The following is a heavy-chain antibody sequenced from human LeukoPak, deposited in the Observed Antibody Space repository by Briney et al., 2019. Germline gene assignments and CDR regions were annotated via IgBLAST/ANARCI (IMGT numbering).Heavy chain of an antibody. D-gene: IGHD2-15*01. CDR2: ISGSGGST. J-gene: IGHJ4*02. Sequence: PGGSLRLSCAASGFTFSSYAMSWVRQAPGKGLEWVSAISGSGGSTYYADSVKGRFTISRDNSKNTLYLQMNRLRAEHTAVYYCAKAGCSGGSCYLKYYFDYWGQGTLVTVSS. V-gene: IGHV3-23*01. CDR1: GFTFSSYA. CDR3: AKAGCSGGSCYLKYYFDY.